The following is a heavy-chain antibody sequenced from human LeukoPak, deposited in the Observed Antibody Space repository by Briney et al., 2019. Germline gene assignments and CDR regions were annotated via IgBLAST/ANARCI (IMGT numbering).Heavy chain of an antibody. J-gene: IGHJ4*02. Sequence: SQTLSLTCAISGDSVSRNSATWNWIRQSPLSGLEWLGRAYYRSQWNNDYAVSVKSRIDISPETSKNQFSLQLNAVTPEDTAVYYWARGRGSSADFDYWGQGTLVTVSS. CDR3: ARGRGSSADFDY. D-gene: IGHD3-10*01. V-gene: IGHV6-1*01. CDR1: GDSVSRNSAT. CDR2: AYYRSQWNN.